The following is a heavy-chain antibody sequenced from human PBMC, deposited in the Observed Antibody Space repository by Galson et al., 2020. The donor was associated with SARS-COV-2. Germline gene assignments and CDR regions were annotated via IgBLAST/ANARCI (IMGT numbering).Heavy chain of an antibody. CDR2: VYYTGTT. V-gene: IGHV4-59*01. J-gene: IGHJ3*02. D-gene: IGHD3-22*01. Sequence: SETLSLTCTVSGGSIRSYYWSWIRQSPGKGLEWIGYVYYTGTTTYNPSLESRVTMSVDTSKDQFSLKLKSVTAADTAVYFCAREEYYYETTGAPSIAFDIWGQGTMVTVSS. CDR1: GGSIRSYY. CDR3: AREEYYYETTGAPSIAFDI.